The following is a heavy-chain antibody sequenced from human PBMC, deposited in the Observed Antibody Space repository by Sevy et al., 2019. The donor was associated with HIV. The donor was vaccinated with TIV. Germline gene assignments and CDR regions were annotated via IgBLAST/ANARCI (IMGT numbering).Heavy chain of an antibody. CDR2: ISYDGSDK. Sequence: GGSLRLSCAASGFALSNYYAMHWVRQAPGKGLEWVALISYDGSDKYYADSVKGRFTISRDNFKNTLYLQMNSLTTEDTAVYYCAKDFTGYNGMDVWGQGTMVTVSS. J-gene: IGHJ6*02. D-gene: IGHD3-9*01. V-gene: IGHV3-30-3*01. CDR1: GFALSNYYA. CDR3: AKDFTGYNGMDV.